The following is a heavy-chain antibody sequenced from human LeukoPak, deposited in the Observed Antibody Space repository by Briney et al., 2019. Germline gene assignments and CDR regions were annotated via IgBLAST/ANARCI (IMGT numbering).Heavy chain of an antibody. CDR2: INPIGGST. D-gene: IGHD3-3*01. Sequence: GASVKVSCKASGYTFTSCYMHWGRQAPGQGLEWMGLINPIGGSTSYAQKLQGRVTMTTDTSTSTAYMELRSLRSDDTAVYYCARVGPQRITIFGVVPRYFDYWGQGTLVTVSS. CDR1: GYTFTSCY. V-gene: IGHV1-46*01. CDR3: ARVGPQRITIFGVVPRYFDY. J-gene: IGHJ4*02.